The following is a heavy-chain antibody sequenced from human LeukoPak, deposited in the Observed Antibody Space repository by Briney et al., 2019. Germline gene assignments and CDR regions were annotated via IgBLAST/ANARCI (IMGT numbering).Heavy chain of an antibody. CDR3: ARDSDERDYYDQNGAFDI. CDR2: ISAYNGNT. Sequence: ASVKVSCKASGYTFTGYYVHWVRQAPGQGLEWMGWISAYNGNTNYAQKLQGRVTMTTDTSTSTAYMELRSLRSDDTAVYYCARDSDERDYYDQNGAFDIWGQGTMVTVSS. V-gene: IGHV1-18*04. D-gene: IGHD3-22*01. CDR1: GYTFTGYY. J-gene: IGHJ3*02.